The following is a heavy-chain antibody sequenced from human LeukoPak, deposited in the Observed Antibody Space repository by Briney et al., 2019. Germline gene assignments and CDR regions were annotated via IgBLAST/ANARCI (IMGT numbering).Heavy chain of an antibody. J-gene: IGHJ6*03. CDR1: GFTFISYG. V-gene: IGHV3-23*01. CDR3: AKERVVSGYDYSTPYYYYYMDV. Sequence: PGGSLRLSCAASGFTFISYGMSWVRQAPGKGLEWVSAISGSGDSTYYADSVKGRFTISRDNSKNTLYLQMNSLRAEDTAVYYCAKERVVSGYDYSTPYYYYYMDVWGKGTTVTVSS. D-gene: IGHD5-12*01. CDR2: ISGSGDST.